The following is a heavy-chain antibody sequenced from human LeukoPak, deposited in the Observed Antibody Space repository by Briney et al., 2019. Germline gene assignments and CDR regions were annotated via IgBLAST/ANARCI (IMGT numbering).Heavy chain of an antibody. CDR2: ISGSGGST. V-gene: IGHV3-23*01. Sequence: GGSLRLSCAVSGFSVRTNFMSWVRQAPGKGLEWVSAISGSGGSTYYADSVKGRFTISRDNSKNTLYLQMNSLRAEDTAVYYCARDDAFDIWGQGTMVTVSS. CDR1: GFSVRTNF. J-gene: IGHJ3*02. CDR3: ARDDAFDI.